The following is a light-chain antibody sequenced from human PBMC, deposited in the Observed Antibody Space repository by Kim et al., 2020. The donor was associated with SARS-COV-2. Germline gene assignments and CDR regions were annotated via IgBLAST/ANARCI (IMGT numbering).Light chain of an antibody. V-gene: IGLV3-19*01. CDR3: NSRDSSGNHVV. J-gene: IGLJ2*01. CDR2: GKN. Sequence: SSELTQDPAVSVALGQTVRITCQGDSLRSYYASWYQQKPGQAPVLVIYGKNNRPSGIPDRFSGSSSGNTASLTITGAQAEDEADYSCNSRDSSGNHVVF. CDR1: SLRSYY.